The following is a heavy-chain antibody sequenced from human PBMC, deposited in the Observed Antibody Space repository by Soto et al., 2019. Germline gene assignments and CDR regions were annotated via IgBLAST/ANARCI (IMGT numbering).Heavy chain of an antibody. Sequence: EVQLVESGGGLVKQGGSLRLSCVISGFTFSSYIMNWVRQSPGKGLEWVASISSASSSIDFADSVKGRFTISRDNVNNSVFLQMNSLRAEDTGIYYCARYDAFKAFDLWGQGTMVTVSS. CDR3: ARYDAFKAFDL. CDR1: GFTFSSYI. J-gene: IGHJ3*01. V-gene: IGHV3-21*01. D-gene: IGHD1-1*01. CDR2: ISSASSSI.